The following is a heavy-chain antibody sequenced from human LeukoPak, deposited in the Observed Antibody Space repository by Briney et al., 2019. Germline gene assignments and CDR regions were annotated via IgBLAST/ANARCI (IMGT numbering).Heavy chain of an antibody. CDR2: ISSSGSTI. J-gene: IGHJ4*02. CDR3: ARAPRSYGLSYYFDY. D-gene: IGHD5-18*01. V-gene: IGHV3-48*03. CDR1: GFTFSSYE. Sequence: GGSLRLSCAASGFTFSSYEMNWVRQAPGKGLEWVSYISSSGSTIYYADSVKGRFTISRDNAKNSLYLQMNSLRAEDTAVYYCARAPRSYGLSYYFDYWGQGTLVTVSS.